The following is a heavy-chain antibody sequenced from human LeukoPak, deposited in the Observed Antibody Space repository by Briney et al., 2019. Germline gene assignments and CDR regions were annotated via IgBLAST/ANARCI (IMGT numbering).Heavy chain of an antibody. J-gene: IGHJ6*02. CDR1: GYTFTSYG. V-gene: IGHV1-18*01. Sequence: GASVKVSCKASGYTFTSYGISWVRQAPGQGLEWMGWISAYNGNTNYAQKLQGRVTMTTDTSTSTAYMELSSLRSEDTAVYYCATRWNDENYYYYGMDVWGQGTTVTVSS. CDR3: ATRWNDENYYYYGMDV. CDR2: ISAYNGNT. D-gene: IGHD1-1*01.